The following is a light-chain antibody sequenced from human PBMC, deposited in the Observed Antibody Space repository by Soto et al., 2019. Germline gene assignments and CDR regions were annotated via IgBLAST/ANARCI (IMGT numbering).Light chain of an antibody. CDR2: DVS. CDR1: SSDVGGYNY. J-gene: IGLJ1*01. CDR3: SSYTSSGTGV. Sequence: QSVLTQPASMSGTPGHSITISCTGTSSDVGGYNYVSWYQQHPGKAPKLMIYDVSNRPSGVSNRFSGSKSGNTASLTISGLQAEDEADYYCSSYTSSGTGVFGTGTKVTVL. V-gene: IGLV2-14*01.